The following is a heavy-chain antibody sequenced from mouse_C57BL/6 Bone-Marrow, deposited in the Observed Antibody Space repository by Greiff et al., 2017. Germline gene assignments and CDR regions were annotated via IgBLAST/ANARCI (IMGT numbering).Heavy chain of an antibody. CDR3: ARSGLMVTTGDYAMDY. J-gene: IGHJ4*01. D-gene: IGHD2-1*01. V-gene: IGHV1-54*01. Sequence: QVQLKESGAELVRPGTSVKVSCKASGYAFTNYLIEWVKQRPGQGLEWIGVINPGSGGTNYNEKFKGKATLTADKSSSTAYMQLSSLTSEDSAVYFFARSGLMVTTGDYAMDYWGQGTSVTVSS. CDR1: GYAFTNYL. CDR2: INPGSGGT.